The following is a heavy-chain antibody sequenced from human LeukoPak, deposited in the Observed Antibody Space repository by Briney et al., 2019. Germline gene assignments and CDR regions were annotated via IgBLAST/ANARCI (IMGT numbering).Heavy chain of an antibody. J-gene: IGHJ4*02. CDR1: GGSISSSSYS. D-gene: IGHD3-10*01. Sequence: EASETLSLTCTVSGGSISSSSYSWGWIRQPPGKGLEWIGSIYYSGSTYYNPSLKSRVTISVDTSKNQFSLKLSSVTAADTAVYYCASYMVRGLCLDYWGQGTLVTVSS. CDR2: IYYSGST. CDR3: ASYMVRGLCLDY. V-gene: IGHV4-39*07.